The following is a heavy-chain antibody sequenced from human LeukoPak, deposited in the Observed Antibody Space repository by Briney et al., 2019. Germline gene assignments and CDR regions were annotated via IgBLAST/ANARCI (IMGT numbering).Heavy chain of an antibody. CDR3: ARVVGSYYDRPYFDS. Sequence: GASVNVSCKASGYTFASYYIHWVRQAPGQGLEWMGLIHPSAGSTSYAQKFQGRVTMTRDTSTSTVYMELSSLRSEDTAVYYCARVVGSYYDRPYFDSWGQGTLVTVSS. J-gene: IGHJ4*02. V-gene: IGHV1-46*01. CDR2: IHPSAGST. CDR1: GYTFASYY. D-gene: IGHD1-26*01.